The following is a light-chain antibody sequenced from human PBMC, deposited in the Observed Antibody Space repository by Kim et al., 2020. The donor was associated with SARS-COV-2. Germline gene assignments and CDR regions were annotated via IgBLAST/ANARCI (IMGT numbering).Light chain of an antibody. CDR2: VGIGGIVG. CDR3: GADHGSGSNFVV. CDR1: SGYSNYK. V-gene: IGLV9-49*01. Sequence: ELTQPPSASASLGASVTLTCTLSSGYSNYKVDWYQQRPGKGPRFVMRVGIGGIVGSKGDGIPDRFSVLGSGLNRYPTIKNIQEEDESDYHCGADHGSGSNFVVFGGGTQLTVL. J-gene: IGLJ2*01.